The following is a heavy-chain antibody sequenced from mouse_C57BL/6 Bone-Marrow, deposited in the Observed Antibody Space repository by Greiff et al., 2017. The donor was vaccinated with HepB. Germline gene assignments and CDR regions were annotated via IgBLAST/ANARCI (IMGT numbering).Heavy chain of an antibody. CDR1: GYTLTSYW. V-gene: IGHV1-55*01. CDR2: IYPGSGST. Sequence: QVQLQQPGAELVKPGASVKMSCKASGYTLTSYWITWVKQRPGQGLEWIGDIYPGSGSTNYNEKFKSKATLTVDTSSSTAYMQLSSLTSEDSAFYYCARSNYYGSSYWYFDVWGTGTTVTVSS. J-gene: IGHJ1*03. CDR3: ARSNYYGSSYWYFDV. D-gene: IGHD1-1*01.